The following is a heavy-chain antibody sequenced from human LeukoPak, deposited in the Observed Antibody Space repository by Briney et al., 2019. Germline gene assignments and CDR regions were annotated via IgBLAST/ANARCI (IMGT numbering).Heavy chain of an antibody. V-gene: IGHV3-23*01. CDR1: GFTFSSYA. CDR3: AKEYCSSTSCYDTHYGMDV. J-gene: IGHJ6*02. CDR2: ISCSGGST. D-gene: IGHD2-2*01. Sequence: PGGSLTLSCAASGFTFSSYAMSWVRQAPGPGLEWVSAISCSGGSTYYADSVKGRFTISRDNSKNTLYLQMNSLRAEDTAVYYCAKEYCSSTSCYDTHYGMDVWGQGTTVTVSS.